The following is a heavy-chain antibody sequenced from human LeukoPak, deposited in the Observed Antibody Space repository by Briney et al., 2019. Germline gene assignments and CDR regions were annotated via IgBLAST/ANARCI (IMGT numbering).Heavy chain of an antibody. CDR2: INPNSGGT. V-gene: IGHV1-2*02. CDR3: ARGPTYYDISTGYYGGDDAFDI. Sequence: ASVKVSCKASGYTFTGYYMHWVRQAPGQGLEWMGWINPNSGGTNYAQKFQGRVTMTRDTSISTAYMELSRLRSDDTAVYYCARGPTYYDISTGYYGGDDAFDIWGQGTMVTVSS. J-gene: IGHJ3*02. CDR1: GYTFTGYY. D-gene: IGHD3-9*01.